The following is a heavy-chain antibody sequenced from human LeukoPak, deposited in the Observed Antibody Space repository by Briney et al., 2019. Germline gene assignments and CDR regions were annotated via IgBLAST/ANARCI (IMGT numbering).Heavy chain of an antibody. Sequence: SETLSLTCTVSGGSIRGHWWTWVRQPPGRGLEWIGDAFYTGSINYSPSLKSRLTLTLDTSRNLFSLDLRSVTAADTAIYYCARRNTADASIDFWGQGTLVSASS. J-gene: IGHJ4*02. CDR3: ARRNTADASIDF. CDR2: AFYTGSI. D-gene: IGHD4-17*01. CDR1: GGSIRGHW. V-gene: IGHV4-59*08.